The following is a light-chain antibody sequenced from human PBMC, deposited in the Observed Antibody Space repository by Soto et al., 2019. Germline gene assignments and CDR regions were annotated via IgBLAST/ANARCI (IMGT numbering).Light chain of an antibody. CDR1: QGIRNY. J-gene: IGKJ1*01. CDR3: QKYSSAPA. V-gene: IGKV1-27*01. CDR2: AAS. Sequence: DIQMTQSPSSLSASVGDRVTITCRASQGIRNYLAWYQQRPGKVPKLLIYAASTSQSGVPSRFSGSGSGTVFTLTISSLQPEDVATYYCQKYSSAPAFGQGTKVEIK.